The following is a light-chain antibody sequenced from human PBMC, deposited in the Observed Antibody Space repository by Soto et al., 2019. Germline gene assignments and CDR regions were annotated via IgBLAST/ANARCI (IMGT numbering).Light chain of an antibody. CDR1: SSDVGGYDF. CDR2: EVT. V-gene: IGLV2-14*01. J-gene: IGLJ1*01. CDR3: SSYTSTSSPV. Sequence: QAVVTQPASVSGSPGQSITISCTGTSSDVGGYDFVSWYRQYPGQAPKILIYEVTHRPSGVPDRFSGSKSGNTASLTISGLQADDEADYYCSSYTSTSSPVFGPGTKVTVL.